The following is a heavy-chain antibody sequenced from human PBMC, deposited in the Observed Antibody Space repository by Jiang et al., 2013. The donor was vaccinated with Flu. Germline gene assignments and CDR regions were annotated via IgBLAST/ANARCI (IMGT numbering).Heavy chain of an antibody. CDR3: ARNHVFRAVAGKLSPDY. J-gene: IGHJ4*02. CDR1: GFTFSSYS. Sequence: VQLLESGGGLVQPGGSLRLSCAASGFTFSSYSMNWVRQAPGKGLEWVSYISSSSSTIYYADSVKGRFTISRDNAKNSLYLQMNSLRDEDTAVYYCARNHVFRAVAGKLSPDYWGPGNPGHRLL. D-gene: IGHD6-19*01. V-gene: IGHV3-48*02. CDR2: ISSSSSTI.